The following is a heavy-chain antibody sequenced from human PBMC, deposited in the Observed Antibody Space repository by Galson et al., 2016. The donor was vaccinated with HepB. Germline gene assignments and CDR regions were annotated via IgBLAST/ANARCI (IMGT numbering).Heavy chain of an antibody. V-gene: IGHV4-39*01. CDR2: IFYSGTT. CDR3: ARHQYSRGYYHVDY. CDR1: GDSISNTNYY. D-gene: IGHD3-22*01. J-gene: IGHJ4*02. Sequence: ETLSLTCTVSGDSISNTNYYWGWIRQPPGKGLEWIASIFYSGTTYYNPSLKSRVTISVDTSKNQFSLKLSPVTAADTAVYYCARHQYSRGYYHVDYWGQGTLVTVSS.